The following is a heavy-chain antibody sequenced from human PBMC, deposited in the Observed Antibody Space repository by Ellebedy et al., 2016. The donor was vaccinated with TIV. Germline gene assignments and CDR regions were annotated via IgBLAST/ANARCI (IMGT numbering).Heavy chain of an antibody. CDR3: AKGWFPIYDSGGITDTFDI. CDR2: LDPGDGET. CDR1: GIPLTEVS. V-gene: IGHV1-24*01. J-gene: IGHJ3*02. Sequence: AASVKVSCKVSGIPLTEVSMHWVRQAPGKGLEWLGGLDPGDGETNYAQKFQGRVTMTEDTSTDTAYMELSSLRSEDTAVYYCAKGWFPIYDSGGITDTFDIWGQGTMVTVSS. D-gene: IGHD3-22*01.